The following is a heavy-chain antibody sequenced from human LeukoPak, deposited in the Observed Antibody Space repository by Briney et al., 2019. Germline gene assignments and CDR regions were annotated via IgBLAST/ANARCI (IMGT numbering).Heavy chain of an antibody. V-gene: IGHV3-74*01. CDR2: INSDGSST. J-gene: IGHJ4*02. CDR3: ARDRKILTGYYDFDY. CDR1: GFTFSSYW. Sequence: PGGSLRLSCAASGFTFSSYWMPWVRQAPGKGLVWVSRINSDGSSTSYADSVKGRFTISRDNAKNTLYLQMNSLRAEDTAVYYCARDRKILTGYYDFDYWGQGTLVTVSS. D-gene: IGHD3-9*01.